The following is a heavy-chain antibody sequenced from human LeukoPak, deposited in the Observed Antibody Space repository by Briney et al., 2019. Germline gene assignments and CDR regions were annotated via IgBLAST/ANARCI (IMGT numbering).Heavy chain of an antibody. CDR2: IYSGGST. V-gene: IGHV3-53*05. CDR1: GFTVSSNY. D-gene: IGHD3-3*01. Sequence: GGSLRLSCAASGFTVSSNYMSWVRQAPGEGLEWVSVIYSGGSTYYADSVKGRFTISRDNSKNTLYLQMNGLRAEDTAVYYCAKDPGYDFWSGYSFDYWGQGTLVTVSS. CDR3: AKDPGYDFWSGYSFDY. J-gene: IGHJ4*02.